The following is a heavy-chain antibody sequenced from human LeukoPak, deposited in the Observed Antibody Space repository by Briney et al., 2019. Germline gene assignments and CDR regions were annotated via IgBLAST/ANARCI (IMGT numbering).Heavy chain of an antibody. D-gene: IGHD3-10*01. CDR3: ANVLGFGGDAYGMDV. CDR2: MSSGGTT. CDR1: GFTFGSYA. J-gene: IGHJ6*02. Sequence: GGSLRLSCSTSGFTFGSYAMTWVRQAPGKGLEWVSLMSSGGTTYYSESVRGRFTMSRDIFKNTLYLQLNSLRTEDTAVYYCANVLGFGGDAYGMDVWGQGTTVTVSS. V-gene: IGHV3-23*01.